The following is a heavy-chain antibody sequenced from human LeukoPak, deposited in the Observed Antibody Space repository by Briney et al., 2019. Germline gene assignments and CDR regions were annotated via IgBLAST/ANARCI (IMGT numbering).Heavy chain of an antibody. CDR1: GFTFSSYS. J-gene: IGHJ4*02. CDR2: ISSSSSYI. CDR3: ARVLWDFWSGYDY. Sequence: GGSLRLSCAASGFTFSSYSMNWVRQAPGKGLEWASSISSSSSYIYYADSVKGRFTISRDNAKNSLYLQMNSLRAEDTAVYYCARVLWDFWSGYDYWGQGTLVTVSS. D-gene: IGHD3-3*01. V-gene: IGHV3-21*01.